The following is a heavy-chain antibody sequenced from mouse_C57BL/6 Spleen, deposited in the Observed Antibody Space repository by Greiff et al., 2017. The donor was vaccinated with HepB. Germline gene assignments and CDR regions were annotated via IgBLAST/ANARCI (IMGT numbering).Heavy chain of an antibody. Sequence: EVKLQESGAELVRPGASVKLSCTASGFNIKDDYMHWVKQRPEQGLEWIGWIDPENGDTEYASKFQGKATITADTSSNTAYLQLSSLTSEDTAVYYCTTSNYGSSGYFDVWGTGTTVTVSS. CDR2: IDPENGDT. CDR3: TTSNYGSSGYFDV. D-gene: IGHD1-1*01. J-gene: IGHJ1*03. V-gene: IGHV14-4*01. CDR1: GFNIKDDY.